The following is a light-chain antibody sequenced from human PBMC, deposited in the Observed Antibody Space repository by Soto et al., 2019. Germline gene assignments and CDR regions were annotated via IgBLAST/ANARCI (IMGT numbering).Light chain of an antibody. Sequence: EIVLTQSPGTLSLSPGERATLSCRASQSVSSSYLAWYQQKPGQAPRLLIYGASSRATGIPDRFSGSGSGTAFTLTISRLEPEDFAVYDCQQYGSSLYTFGQGTKLEIK. V-gene: IGKV3-20*01. CDR2: GAS. CDR1: QSVSSSY. CDR3: QQYGSSLYT. J-gene: IGKJ2*01.